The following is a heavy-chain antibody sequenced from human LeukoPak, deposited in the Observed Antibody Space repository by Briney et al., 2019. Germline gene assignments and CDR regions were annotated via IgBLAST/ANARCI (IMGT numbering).Heavy chain of an antibody. D-gene: IGHD5-24*01. J-gene: IGHJ4*01. CDR3: ATRLPFTGYKN. V-gene: IGHV3-48*03. Sequence: GGSLRLSCTIFGVTLSTSEFNWVRQAPGKRPEWISYMSRTADRIDHADSVKGRFTMSRDNAKNSVYLQMNSLRVDDTAIYYCATRLPFTGYKNWGQGKLVTVSA. CDR1: GVTLSTSE. CDR2: MSRTADRI.